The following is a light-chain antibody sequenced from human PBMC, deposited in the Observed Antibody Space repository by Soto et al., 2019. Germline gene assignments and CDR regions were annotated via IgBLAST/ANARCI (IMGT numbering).Light chain of an antibody. CDR1: QSVRNNY. Sequence: EIVLTQSPDTLSLSPGERATLSCRASQSVRNNYLAWYQQKPGQAPRFLIYDASSRATGIPDRFSGSGSGTDFTLTISRLEPEDFVVYYCQQYGSTPLTFGGGTKVDIE. CDR2: DAS. J-gene: IGKJ4*01. V-gene: IGKV3-20*01. CDR3: QQYGSTPLT.